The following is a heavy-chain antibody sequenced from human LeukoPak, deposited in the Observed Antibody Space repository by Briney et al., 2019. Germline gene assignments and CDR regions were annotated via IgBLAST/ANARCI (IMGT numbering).Heavy chain of an antibody. CDR1: GFTFSSYS. D-gene: IGHD1-1*01. Sequence: GGSLRLSCTASGFTFSSYSMNWVRQAPGKGLEWVSSINSNSYYIYYADSVKGRFTISRDNAKNSLYLQMNSLRVEDTAVYYCARCTTGRTFGSLREIKRSREIDYWGQGTLVTVSS. CDR2: INSNSYYI. CDR3: ARCTTGRTFGSLREIKRSREIDY. V-gene: IGHV3-21*01. J-gene: IGHJ4*02.